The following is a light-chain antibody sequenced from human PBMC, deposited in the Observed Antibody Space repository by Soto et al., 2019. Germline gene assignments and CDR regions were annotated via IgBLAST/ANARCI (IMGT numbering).Light chain of an antibody. Sequence: EIVLIQSPATLSFSPGERATLSCRASPSVANFVAWYQQKPGQAPRLLIYGASSRATGIPDRFSGSGSGTDFTLTISSLQSEDFAVYYCQQYNNWPWTFGQGTKVDIK. V-gene: IGKV3D-15*01. CDR3: QQYNNWPWT. CDR1: PSVANF. CDR2: GAS. J-gene: IGKJ1*01.